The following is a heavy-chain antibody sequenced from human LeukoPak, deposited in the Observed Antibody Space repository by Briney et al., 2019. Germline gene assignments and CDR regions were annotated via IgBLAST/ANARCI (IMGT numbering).Heavy chain of an antibody. CDR1: GFTFSSKT. Sequence: GESLRLSCAASGFTFSSKTMISFRQAPGKGLEWVSAIVGSGGTTSYADSVKGRFTISRDNSKNTLYLQMSSLRAEDTAVYYCARGFERGGRFDYWGQGTLVTVSS. D-gene: IGHD3-10*01. J-gene: IGHJ4*02. CDR2: IVGSGGTT. CDR3: ARGFERGGRFDY. V-gene: IGHV3-23*01.